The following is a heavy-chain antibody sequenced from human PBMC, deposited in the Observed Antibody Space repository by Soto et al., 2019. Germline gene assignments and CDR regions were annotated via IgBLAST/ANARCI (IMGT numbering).Heavy chain of an antibody. Sequence: SETLSLTCTVSGGSISSGDYYWSWIRQPPGKGLGWIGYIYYSGSTYYNPSLKSRVTISVDTSKNQFSLKLSSVTAADTAVYYCARGPNYDILTGYYTWFDPWGQGTLVTVSS. D-gene: IGHD3-9*01. V-gene: IGHV4-30-4*01. J-gene: IGHJ5*02. CDR3: ARGPNYDILTGYYTWFDP. CDR1: GGSISSGDYY. CDR2: IYYSGST.